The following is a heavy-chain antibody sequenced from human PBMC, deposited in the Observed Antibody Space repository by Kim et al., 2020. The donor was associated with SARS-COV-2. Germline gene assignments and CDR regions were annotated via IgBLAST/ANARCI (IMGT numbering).Heavy chain of an antibody. J-gene: IGHJ6*02. Sequence: GGSLRLSCAASGFTVSSNYMSWVRQAPGKGLEWVSVIYSGGSTYYADSVKGRFTISRDNSKNTLYLQMNSLRAEDTAVYYCARAPHYYDSSGYYRSDPYGMDVWGQGTTVTVSS. D-gene: IGHD3-22*01. V-gene: IGHV3-66*02. CDR1: GFTVSSNY. CDR2: IYSGGST. CDR3: ARAPHYYDSSGYYRSDPYGMDV.